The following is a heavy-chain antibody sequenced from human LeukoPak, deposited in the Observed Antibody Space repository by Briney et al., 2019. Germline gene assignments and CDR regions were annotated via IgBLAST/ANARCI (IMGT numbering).Heavy chain of an antibody. CDR1: GYSISSGYY. V-gene: IGHV4-38-2*02. CDR3: AKLSSGWNYFDY. CDR2: IYHSGST. D-gene: IGHD6-19*01. J-gene: IGHJ4*02. Sequence: SETLSLTCSVSGYSISSGYYWGWIRQPPGKGLEWIGSIYHSGSTYYNPSLKSRVTMSVDTSTNQFSLKLSSATAADTAVYYCAKLSSGWNYFDYWGQGTLVTVSS.